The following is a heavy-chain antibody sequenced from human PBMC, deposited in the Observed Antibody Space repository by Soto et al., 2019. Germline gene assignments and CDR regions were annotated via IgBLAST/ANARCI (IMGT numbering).Heavy chain of an antibody. CDR3: ARESSSGNSYFDY. J-gene: IGHJ4*02. Sequence: EVQLVESGGGLVQPGGSLRLSCAASGFTVSSSNMRWVRQAPGKGLEWVSLIYSGGSTYYADSVKGRFTISRDNSKNTLFIKMNSVRADDTAMYYCARESSSGNSYFDYWGRGTLVAVSS. CDR1: GFTVSSSN. CDR2: IYSGGST. V-gene: IGHV3-66*01. D-gene: IGHD1-26*01.